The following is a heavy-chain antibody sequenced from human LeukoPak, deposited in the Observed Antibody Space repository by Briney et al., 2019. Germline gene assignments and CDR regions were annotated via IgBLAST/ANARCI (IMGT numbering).Heavy chain of an antibody. CDR3: AQGAYYSGNTLYAGRA. D-gene: IGHD2-15*01. CDR2: ISSGGGA. Sequence: GGSLRLSCVTSRSTFSRDAMAWVRQAPGKGLEWISTISSGGGAYYADSVQGRFTISRDNSKATMSLEMNNLRAEDTALYYCAQGAYYSGNTLYAGRAWGQGTLVIVPS. J-gene: IGHJ5*02. CDR1: RSTFSRDA. V-gene: IGHV3-23*01.